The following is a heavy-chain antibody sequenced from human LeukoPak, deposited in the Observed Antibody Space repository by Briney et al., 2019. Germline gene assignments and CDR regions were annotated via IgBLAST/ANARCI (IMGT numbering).Heavy chain of an antibody. V-gene: IGHV1-69*06. CDR3: ARTSRGYTYGELDS. J-gene: IGHJ4*02. CDR1: GGTFSIYA. D-gene: IGHD5-18*01. CDR2: IIPIFGTA. Sequence: SVKVSCKASGGTFSIYAISWVRQAPGQGLEWMGGIIPIFGTANYAQKFQDRVTITADKSTSTAYMELSSLTSDDTAVYYCARTSRGYTYGELDSWGQGTLVTVSS.